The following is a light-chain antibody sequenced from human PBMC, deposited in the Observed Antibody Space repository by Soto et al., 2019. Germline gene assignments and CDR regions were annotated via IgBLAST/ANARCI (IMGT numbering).Light chain of an antibody. V-gene: IGKV1-6*01. CDR2: AAS. J-gene: IGKJ1*01. Sequence: AVQMTQSPSSLSASVGDRVTITCRASQAIRNDLGWYQMKPGKVPKLLIYAASNLQSGVPSRFIVRGYGTDFTLTISSLQPEDFATYYCLQDYNYPRTFGQGTKVEI. CDR1: QAIRND. CDR3: LQDYNYPRT.